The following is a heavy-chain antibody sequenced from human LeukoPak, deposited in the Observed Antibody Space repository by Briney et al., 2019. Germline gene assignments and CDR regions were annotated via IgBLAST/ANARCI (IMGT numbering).Heavy chain of an antibody. CDR2: MNLNSGNT. V-gene: IGHV1-8*01. CDR3: ARVGNSYGSGSYYIAY. Sequence: ASVKVSCKSSGYTFTIYDFNWGWHRTGPGLGRVWWMNLNSGNTAYAQDLQGRVTMTRNTSISTAYIELSSLRSEDTAVYYCARVGNSYGSGSYYIAYWGQGTLVTVSS. D-gene: IGHD3-10*01. CDR1: GYTFTIYD. J-gene: IGHJ4*02.